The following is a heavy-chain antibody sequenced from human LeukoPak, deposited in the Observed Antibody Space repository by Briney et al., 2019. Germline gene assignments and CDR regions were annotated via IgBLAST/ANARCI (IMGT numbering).Heavy chain of an antibody. J-gene: IGHJ6*02. CDR3: AAHPDYGDYDGIPMPYYYYGMDV. V-gene: IGHV1-58*02. Sequence: ASVKVSCKASGFTFTSSAMQWVRQARGQRLEWIGWIVVGSGNTNYAQKFQERVTITRDMSTSTASMELSSLSSEDTAVYYCAAHPDYGDYDGIPMPYYYYGMDVWGQGTTVTVSS. CDR2: IVVGSGNT. D-gene: IGHD4-17*01. CDR1: GFTFTSSA.